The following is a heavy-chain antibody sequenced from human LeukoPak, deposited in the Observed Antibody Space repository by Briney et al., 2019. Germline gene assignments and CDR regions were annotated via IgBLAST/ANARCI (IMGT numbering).Heavy chain of an antibody. J-gene: IGHJ5*02. CDR3: ARDSKGSGSYCTWFDP. D-gene: IGHD3-10*01. CDR1: GGSISSYY. CDR2: IDYSGGT. Sequence: SETLSLTCTVSGGSISSYYWNWIRQPPGKGLEWIGYIDYSGGTNYNPSLKSRVTVSVDTSKNQFSLKLSSVTAADTAVYYCARDSKGSGSYCTWFDPWGQGTLVTVSS. V-gene: IGHV4-59*01.